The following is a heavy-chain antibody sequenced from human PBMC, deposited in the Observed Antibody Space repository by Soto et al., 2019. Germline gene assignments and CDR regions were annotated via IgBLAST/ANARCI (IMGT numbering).Heavy chain of an antibody. Sequence: PSATLPFAGVVCGGPIIGEDLNCNRISHLPGKGLEWIATGYPTGTTYYNPSLKCRVSMAVDTSQNQCSLILASVTAADTAVYYCARALVTDYNSRDYHYYFAMDVWGQGTSVT. J-gene: IGHJ6*02. V-gene: IGHV4-30-4*02. CDR3: ARALVTDYNSRDYHYYFAMDV. D-gene: IGHD3-22*01. CDR2: GYPTGTT. CDR1: GGPIIGEDLN.